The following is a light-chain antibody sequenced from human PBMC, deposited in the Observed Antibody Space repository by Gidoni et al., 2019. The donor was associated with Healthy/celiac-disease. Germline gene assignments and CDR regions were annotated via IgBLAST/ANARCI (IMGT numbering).Light chain of an antibody. CDR1: RSNIGAGFD. V-gene: IGLV1-40*01. CDR3: QSYDSSLSGVV. CDR2: GNN. J-gene: IGLJ2*01. Sequence: QSVLTQPPSVSAAPGQRVTISCTGSRSNIGAGFDVHWYQQLPGTAPKLLIYGNNNRPSGVPDRFSDSKSGTSASLAITGLQAEDEADYYCQSYDSSLSGVVFGGGTKLTVL.